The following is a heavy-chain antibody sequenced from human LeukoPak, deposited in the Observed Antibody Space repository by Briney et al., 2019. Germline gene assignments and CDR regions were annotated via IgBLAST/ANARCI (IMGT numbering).Heavy chain of an antibody. CDR2: IFPSGGET. Sequence: PGGSLRLSCAASGFTFSTFAMICVRQPPGKGLEWVSSIFPSGGETHYAHSVRGRFTISRDNSKSTLSLQMNSLRAEDTAIYYCATYGQVLLPFESWGQGTLVTVSS. V-gene: IGHV3-23*01. D-gene: IGHD2-8*02. J-gene: IGHJ4*02. CDR3: ATYGQVLLPFES. CDR1: GFTFSTFA.